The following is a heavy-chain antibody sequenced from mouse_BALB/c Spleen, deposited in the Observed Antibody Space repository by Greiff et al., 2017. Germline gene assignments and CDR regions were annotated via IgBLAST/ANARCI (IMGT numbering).Heavy chain of an antibody. CDR2: INPSTGYT. CDR1: GYTFTSYW. Sequence: QVQLKESGAELAKPGASVKMSCKASGYTFTSYWMHWVKQRPGQGLEWIGYINPSTGYTEYNQKFKDKATLTADKSSSTAYMQLSSLTSEDSAVYYCARRRDGGWYFDVWGAGTTVTVSS. CDR3: ARRRDGGWYFDV. J-gene: IGHJ1*01. V-gene: IGHV1-7*01. D-gene: IGHD3-3*01.